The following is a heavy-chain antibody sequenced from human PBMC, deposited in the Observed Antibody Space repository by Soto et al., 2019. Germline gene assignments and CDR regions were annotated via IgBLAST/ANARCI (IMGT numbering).Heavy chain of an antibody. CDR2: IYYSGTT. V-gene: IGHV4-39*01. D-gene: IGHD3-3*02. Sequence: QLQLQESGPGLVTPSETLSLTCTVSGGSISSRDYYWGWIRQPPGKGLEWIGAIYYSGTTYYSPPPQIRVTISVDTSKNQFSLKMRSVTAADTAVYFCARQAGAFGYYMDVWGKGPTVTVSS. CDR1: GGSISSRDYY. CDR3: ARQAGAFGYYMDV. J-gene: IGHJ6*03.